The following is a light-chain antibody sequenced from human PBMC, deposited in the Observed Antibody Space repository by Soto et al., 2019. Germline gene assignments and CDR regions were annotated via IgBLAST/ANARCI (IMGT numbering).Light chain of an antibody. Sequence: SALTQPASVSGSPGQSITISCTGTSSDVGGHNSVAWYQHNPGKAPKLMMYDVSNRPSGVSSRFSGSKSGNTASLSISGLQAEDEADYYCSSYTSSSTLVFGTGTKVTVL. V-gene: IGLV2-14*01. J-gene: IGLJ1*01. CDR3: SSYTSSSTLV. CDR2: DVS. CDR1: SSDVGGHNS.